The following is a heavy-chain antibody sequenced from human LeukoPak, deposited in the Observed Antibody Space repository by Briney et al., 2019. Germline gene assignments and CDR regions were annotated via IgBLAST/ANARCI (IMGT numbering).Heavy chain of an antibody. CDR3: ATELRYQIGHYFDY. Sequence: ASVKVSCKVSGYTLTELSMHWVRQAPGKGLERMGGFDPEDGETIYAQKFQGRVTMTEDTSTDTAYMELSSLRSEDTAVYYCATELRYQIGHYFDYWGQGTLVTVSS. D-gene: IGHD2-2*01. J-gene: IGHJ4*02. CDR2: FDPEDGET. V-gene: IGHV1-24*01. CDR1: GYTLTELS.